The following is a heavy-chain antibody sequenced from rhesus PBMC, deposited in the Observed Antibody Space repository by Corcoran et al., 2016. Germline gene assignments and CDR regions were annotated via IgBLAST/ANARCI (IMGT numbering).Heavy chain of an antibody. J-gene: IGHJ4*01. CDR3: ARDFESRFDY. CDR2: ITYRGST. Sequence: QVQLQESGPGLVKPSETLSLTCAVSGGSISSGYYYWSWIRQPPGKGLDWIGYITYRGSTSYNPSRKSRGTISRDTSNNQFSLKLSSVTAADTAVYYCARDFESRFDYWGQGVLVTVSS. CDR1: GGSISSGYYY. V-gene: IGHV4-122*02.